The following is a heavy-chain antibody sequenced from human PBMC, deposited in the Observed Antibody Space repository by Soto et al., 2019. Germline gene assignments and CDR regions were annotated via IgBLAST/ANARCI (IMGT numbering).Heavy chain of an antibody. D-gene: IGHD6-6*01. Sequence: GGSLRLSCAASGFTFSSYAMHWVRQAPGKGLEWVAVISYDGSNKYYADSVKGRFTISRDNSKNTLYLQMNSLRVEDTAVYYCAREVSSSGAFDIWGQGTMVTVSS. CDR2: ISYDGSNK. CDR1: GFTFSSYA. CDR3: AREVSSSGAFDI. V-gene: IGHV3-30*04. J-gene: IGHJ3*02.